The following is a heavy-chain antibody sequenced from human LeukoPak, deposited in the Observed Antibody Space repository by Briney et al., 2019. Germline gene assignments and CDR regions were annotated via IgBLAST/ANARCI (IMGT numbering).Heavy chain of an antibody. J-gene: IGHJ3*01. V-gene: IGHV3-49*03. CDR3: TRAIRLSGDSFDV. CDR2: IRTKAYGETT. D-gene: IGHD3-10*01. Sequence: GGSLRLSCTASGFTFGDYPMSWFRQAPGKGLEWITYIRTKAYGETTEYAASVTGRFSISRDDSNSIAYLQMNSLKTEDTAVYYCTRAIRLSGDSFDVWGRGTMVTVSS. CDR1: GFTFGDYP.